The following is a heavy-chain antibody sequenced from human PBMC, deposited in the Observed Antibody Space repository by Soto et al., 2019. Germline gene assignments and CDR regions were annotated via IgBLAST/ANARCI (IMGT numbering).Heavy chain of an antibody. V-gene: IGHV3-74*03. CDR1: GFAFGNYW. Sequence: GGSLRLSCAASGFAFGNYWMHWVRQPPGKGPEWVSRMTSDGRTTQYADSVKGRFTVSRDNAKNTLYLQMNSLRAEDTAVYYCATAEVDYWGPGTLVTVSS. CDR2: MTSDGRTT. CDR3: ATAEVDY. J-gene: IGHJ4*02.